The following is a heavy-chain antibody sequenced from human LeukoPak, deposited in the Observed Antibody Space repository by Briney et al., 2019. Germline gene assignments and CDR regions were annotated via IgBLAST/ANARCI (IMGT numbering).Heavy chain of an antibody. CDR3: AREKRQQLVLYYYYYMDV. CDR2: INHSGST. J-gene: IGHJ6*03. CDR1: GGSFSGYY. V-gene: IGHV4-34*01. Sequence: PSETLTLTCAVYGGSFSGYYWSWIRQPPGKGLEWIGEINHSGSTNYNPSLKSRVTISVDTSKNQFSLKLSSVTAADTAVYYCAREKRQQLVLYYYYYMDVWGKGTTVTVSS. D-gene: IGHD6-13*01.